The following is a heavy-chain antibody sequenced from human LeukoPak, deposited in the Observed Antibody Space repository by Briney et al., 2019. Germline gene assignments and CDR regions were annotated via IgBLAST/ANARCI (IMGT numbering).Heavy chain of an antibody. V-gene: IGHV3-33*01. CDR3: ARAFYRGSLDY. CDR2: IWYDGSNK. Sequence: AGSLRLSCAASGFTFSSYGMHWVRQAPGKGLEWVAVIWYDGSNKYYADSVKGRFTISRDNSKNTLYLQMNSLRAEDTAVYYCARAFYRGSLDYWGQGTLVTVSS. CDR1: GFTFSSYG. D-gene: IGHD2/OR15-2a*01. J-gene: IGHJ4*02.